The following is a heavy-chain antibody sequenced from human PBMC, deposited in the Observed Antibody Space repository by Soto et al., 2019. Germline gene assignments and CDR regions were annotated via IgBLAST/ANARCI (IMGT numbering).Heavy chain of an antibody. CDR1: GFSFTTSW. V-gene: IGHV5-51*01. CDR2: IYPGDSDT. CDR3: ARSHGMDV. J-gene: IGHJ6*02. Sequence: PGESLKISCQGSGFSFTTSWIGWMRQMPGKGLEWMGLIYPGDSDTRYSPSFQGQVTISADKSISTAYLQWSSLKASDTAIYYCARSHGMDVWGQGTTVTVSS.